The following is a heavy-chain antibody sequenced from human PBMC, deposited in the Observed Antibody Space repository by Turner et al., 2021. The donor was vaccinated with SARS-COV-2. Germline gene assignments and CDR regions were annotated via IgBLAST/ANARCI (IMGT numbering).Heavy chain of an antibody. CDR3: ARAIQYYDFWSGYFGAYGMDV. D-gene: IGHD3-3*01. V-gene: IGHV3-48*01. CDR2: ISSGSSTI. CDR1: GFTFSSYN. J-gene: IGHJ6*02. Sequence: ELQLVDSGGGLVQPGGSLRLSCAASGFTFSSYNMNWVRQAPGKGLEWVSYISSGSSTIYYADSVKGRFTISRDNAKNSLYLQMNSLRAEDTAVYYCARAIQYYDFWSGYFGAYGMDVWGQGTTVTVSS.